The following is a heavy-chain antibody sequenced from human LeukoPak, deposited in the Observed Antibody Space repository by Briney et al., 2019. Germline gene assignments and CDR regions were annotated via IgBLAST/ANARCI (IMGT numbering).Heavy chain of an antibody. J-gene: IGHJ5*01. D-gene: IGHD3-3*01. CDR3: ARDRAPVLRFLEWPYNWFDS. CDR1: GGSISTYY. CDR2: IYYSGST. V-gene: IGHV4-59*01. Sequence: SETLSLTCTVSGGSISTYYWSWIRQPPGKGLEWIGYIYYSGSTNYNPSLKSRVTISVDTSKNQFSLKLSSVTAADTAVYYCARDRAPVLRFLEWPYNWFDSWGQGTLVTVSS.